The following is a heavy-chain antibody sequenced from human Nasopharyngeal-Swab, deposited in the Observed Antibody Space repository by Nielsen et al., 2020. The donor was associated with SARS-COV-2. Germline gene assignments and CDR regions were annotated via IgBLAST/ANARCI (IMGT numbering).Heavy chain of an antibody. J-gene: IGHJ6*02. CDR2: IIPIFGTA. D-gene: IGHD5-24*01. CDR1: GYTFTSYA. Sequence: SVKVSCKASGYTFTSYAISWVRQAPGQGLEWMGGIIPIFGTANYAQKFQGRVTITADESTSTAYMELSSLRSEDTAGEDWERRGVRWLQPVGYGMDVWGPRTTVTASS. V-gene: IGHV1-69*13. CDR3: ERRGVRWLQPVGYGMDV.